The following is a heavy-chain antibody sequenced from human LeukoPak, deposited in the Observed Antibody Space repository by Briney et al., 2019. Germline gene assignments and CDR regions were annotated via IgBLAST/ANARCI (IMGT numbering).Heavy chain of an antibody. V-gene: IGHV3-23*01. Sequence: PGGSLRLSCEASGFSLSSYATAWVRQAPGKGLEWVSGIYADDSDTFYIDAVKGRFTISKDKSKNILYLQMNSLRAEDTAVYHCAKAFFPLGASYLGGDYWGQGTVVTVSS. CDR2: IYADDSDT. CDR3: AKAFFPLGASYLGGDY. J-gene: IGHJ4*02. CDR1: GFSLSSYA. D-gene: IGHD1-26*01.